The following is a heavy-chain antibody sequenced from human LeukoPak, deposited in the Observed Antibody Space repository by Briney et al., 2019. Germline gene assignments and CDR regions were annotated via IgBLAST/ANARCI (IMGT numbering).Heavy chain of an antibody. CDR2: IYYSGST. V-gene: IGHV4-59*01. J-gene: IGHJ6*02. D-gene: IGHD6-13*01. CDR3: ARIPGIAAAGHYYYGMDV. Sequence: PSETLSLTCTVSGGSISSYYWSWIRQPPGKGLEWIGYIYYSGSTNYNPSLKSRVTISVDTSKNQSSLKLSSVTAAGTAVYYCARIPGIAAAGHYYYGMDVWGQGTTVTVSS. CDR1: GGSISSYY.